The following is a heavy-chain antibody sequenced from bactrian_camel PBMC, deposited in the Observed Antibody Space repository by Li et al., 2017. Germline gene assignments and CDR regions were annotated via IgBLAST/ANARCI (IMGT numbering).Heavy chain of an antibody. CDR1: GFTFSSYD. D-gene: IGHD4*01. J-gene: IGHJ4*01. Sequence: VQLVESGGGSVQAGGSLRLSCAASGFTFSSYDMLWVRQAPGKGLEWVSTASVNGQTWYVDSVKGRFTISKDNATNILVLQMISLKPEDTGMYYCAARPWPTSRTMLDQDAYELWGQGTQVTVSS. CDR3: AARPWPTSRTMLDQDAYEL. V-gene: IGHV3-2*01. CDR2: ASVNGQT.